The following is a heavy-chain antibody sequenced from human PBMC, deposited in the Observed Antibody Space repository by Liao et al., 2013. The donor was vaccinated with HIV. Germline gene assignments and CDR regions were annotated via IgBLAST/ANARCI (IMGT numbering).Heavy chain of an antibody. CDR3: AREWLRPRYYFDY. V-gene: IGHV4-34*01. D-gene: IGHD5-12*01. CDR2: INHSGRI. CDR1: GGSFSGYY. J-gene: IGHJ4*02. Sequence: QVQLQQWGAGLLKPSETLSLTCAVYGGSFSGYYWSWIRQPPGKGLEWIGEINHSGRIHYNPSLKSRVTISVDTSKNQFSLKLSSVTAADTAVYYCAREWLRPRYYFDYWGQGTLVTVSS.